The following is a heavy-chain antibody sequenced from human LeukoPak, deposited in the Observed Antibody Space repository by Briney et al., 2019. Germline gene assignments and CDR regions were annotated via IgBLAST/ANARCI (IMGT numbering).Heavy chain of an antibody. J-gene: IGHJ4*02. CDR2: IYYSGGT. CDR1: GDSISSSGYY. Sequence: SETLSLTCTVSGDSISSSGYYWGWIRQPPGKGLEWIGSIYYSGGTYYNPSLKSRVTISVDTSKNQFSLKLSSVTAADTAVYYCARVWRPGGSLGGYGYFENWGQGTLVTVSS. CDR3: ARVWRPGGSLGGYGYFEN. D-gene: IGHD5-18*01. V-gene: IGHV4-39*07.